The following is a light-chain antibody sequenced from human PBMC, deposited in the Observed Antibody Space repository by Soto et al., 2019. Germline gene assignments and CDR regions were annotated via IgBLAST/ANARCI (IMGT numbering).Light chain of an antibody. CDR1: QNVSSKY. CDR2: GAS. V-gene: IGKV3-20*01. Sequence: EIVLTQSPGTLSLSPGERVTLSCRASQNVSSKYLAWYQQKLGQAPRLLIYGASNRATGIPDRFSGSGSGTDFTLTISRLETEDFAVYYCQQYGSSNGSVTFGQGTRLEIK. CDR3: QQYGSSNGSVT. J-gene: IGKJ5*01.